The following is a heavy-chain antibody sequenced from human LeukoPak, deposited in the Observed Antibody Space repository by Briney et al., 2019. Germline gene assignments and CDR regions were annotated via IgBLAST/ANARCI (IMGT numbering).Heavy chain of an antibody. CDR1: GYTFTTDG. CDR2: ISTYNANT. Sequence: ASVKVSCKTSGYTFTTDGISWVRQAPGQGLEWMGWISTYNANTNYAQKFQGRVAMTTDTSTSTAYMELRSLRSEDTAVYYCARDTDSSSFWNWGQGTLVTVSS. V-gene: IGHV1-18*01. J-gene: IGHJ4*02. D-gene: IGHD6-6*01. CDR3: ARDTDSSSFWN.